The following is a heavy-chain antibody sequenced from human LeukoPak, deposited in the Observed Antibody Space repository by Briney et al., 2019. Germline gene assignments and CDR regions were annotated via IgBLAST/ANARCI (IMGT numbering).Heavy chain of an antibody. D-gene: IGHD4-17*01. CDR1: RYTFTGYY. V-gene: IGHV1-2*06. CDR2: INPNTGGT. Sequence: ASVKVSCKASRYTFTGYYMHWVRQAPGQGLEWMGRINPNTGGTNYVQKLQGRVTVTRDTSISTAYMELSSLRSDDTAVYYCARERDGDYARGLDYWGQGALVTVSS. J-gene: IGHJ4*02. CDR3: ARERDGDYARGLDY.